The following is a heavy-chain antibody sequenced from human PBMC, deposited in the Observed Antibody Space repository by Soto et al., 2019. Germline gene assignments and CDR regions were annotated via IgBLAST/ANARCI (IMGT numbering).Heavy chain of an antibody. CDR3: ASQWKGVDYDPSYDAFDI. J-gene: IGHJ3*02. CDR2: INAGNGNT. D-gene: IGHD3-22*01. CDR1: GYTFTVYA. V-gene: IGHV1-3*01. Sequence: SVKVSCKASGYTFTVYAMYWVRQAPGQRLEWMGWINAGNGNTKYSQKFQGRVTITRDTSASTAYMELSSLRSEDTAVYYSASQWKGVDYDPSYDAFDIWGQGTMVTVSS.